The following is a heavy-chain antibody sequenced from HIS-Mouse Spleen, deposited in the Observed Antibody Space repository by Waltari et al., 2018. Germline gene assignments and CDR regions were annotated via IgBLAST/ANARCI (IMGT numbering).Heavy chain of an antibody. V-gene: IGHV3-21*01. CDR3: ARAVGYGGFDY. J-gene: IGHJ4*02. D-gene: IGHD3-10*01. Sequence: EVQLVESGGGLVKPGGSLRLSCAASGFTFITYSMNWVRQAPGKWLEWVSSISSSSSYIYYADSVKGRFTISRDNAKNSLYLQMNSLRAEDTAVYYCARAVGYGGFDYWGQGTLVTVSS. CDR2: ISSSSSYI. CDR1: GFTFITYS.